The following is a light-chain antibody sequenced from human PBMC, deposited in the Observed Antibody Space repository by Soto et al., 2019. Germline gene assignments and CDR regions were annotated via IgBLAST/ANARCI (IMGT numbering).Light chain of an antibody. J-gene: IGKJ1*01. V-gene: IGKV1-39*01. CDR1: QTITTY. CDR3: QQSHSTPWT. CDR2: GAS. Sequence: DIQMTQSPSSLSASVGDRVTITCRASQTITTYLNWYQQKPGKAPKLLIYGASSLQSGVPSRFTGSGSWTDFILTISSLQPEDSATYHCQQSHSTPWTFGQGTKVEIK.